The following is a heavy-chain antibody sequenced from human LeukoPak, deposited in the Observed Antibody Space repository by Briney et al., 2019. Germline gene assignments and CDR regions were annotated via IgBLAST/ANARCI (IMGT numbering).Heavy chain of an antibody. V-gene: IGHV3-74*01. CDR2: INTDESDI. CDR3: VRPATNKPIDY. CDR1: GFTFSPYW. Sequence: GGSLRLSCAASGFTFSPYWMHWGRQAPGKGLMWVSRINTDESDIAYAASVKGRFTISRDNAENTLYLQMNSLRAEDTAVYYCVRPATNKPIDYWGRGTLVTVSS. J-gene: IGHJ4*02. D-gene: IGHD6-25*01.